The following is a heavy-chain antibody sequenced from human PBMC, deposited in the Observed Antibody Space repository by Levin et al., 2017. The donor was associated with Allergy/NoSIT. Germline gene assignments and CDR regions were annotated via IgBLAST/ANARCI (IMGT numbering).Heavy chain of an antibody. J-gene: IGHJ4*02. Sequence: SETLSLTCAVSGGSISSSNWWSWVRQPPGKGLEWIGEIYHSGSTNYNPSLKSRVTISVDKSKNQFSLKLSSVTAADTAVYYCARDAHYDYVWGRYRLLDYWGQGTLVTVSS. D-gene: IGHD3-16*02. CDR1: GGSISSSNW. CDR2: IYHSGST. CDR3: ARDAHYDYVWGRYRLLDY. V-gene: IGHV4-4*02.